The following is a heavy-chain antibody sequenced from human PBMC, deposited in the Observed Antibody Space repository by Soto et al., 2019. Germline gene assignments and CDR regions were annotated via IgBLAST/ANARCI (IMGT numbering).Heavy chain of an antibody. CDR3: ARHYYGSGSGNWFDP. J-gene: IGHJ5*02. Sequence: SETLSLTCTVSGGSITSGDYYWSWIRQPPGKGLEWIGYIHYSGSTYYNPSLKSRVTISVDTSKNQFSLKLSSVTAADTAVYYCARHYYGSGSGNWFDPWGQGTLVTAPQ. D-gene: IGHD3-10*01. CDR1: GGSITSGDYY. V-gene: IGHV4-30-4*01. CDR2: IHYSGST.